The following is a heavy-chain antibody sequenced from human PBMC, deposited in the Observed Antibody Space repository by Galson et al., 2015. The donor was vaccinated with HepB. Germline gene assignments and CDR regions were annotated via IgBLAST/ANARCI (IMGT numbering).Heavy chain of an antibody. CDR1: GFTFTGYA. J-gene: IGHJ4*02. V-gene: IGHV3-21*01. CDR3: AREKLLGEWFFDY. D-gene: IGHD3-3*01. Sequence: SLRLSCAASGFTFTGYAMNWVRQPPGRGLEWISSISSGGSYIYYADSVKGRFTISRDNSKNTVYLQMNSLRAEDTAVYFCAREKLLGEWFFDYWGQGTLVTVSS. CDR2: ISSGGSYI.